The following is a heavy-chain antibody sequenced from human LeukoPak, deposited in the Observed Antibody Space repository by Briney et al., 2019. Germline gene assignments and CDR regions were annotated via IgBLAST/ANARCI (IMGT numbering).Heavy chain of an antibody. CDR2: INHSGST. D-gene: IGHD3-9*01. CDR3: ARGLRYFDWFENYYYMDV. Sequence: SETLSLTCAVYGGSFSGYYWSWIRPPPGKGLEWMGEINHSGSTNYNPSLKSRVTISVDTSKNQLSLKLSSVTAADTAVYYCARGLRYFDWFENYYYMDVWGKGTTVTISS. V-gene: IGHV4-34*01. CDR1: GGSFSGYY. J-gene: IGHJ6*03.